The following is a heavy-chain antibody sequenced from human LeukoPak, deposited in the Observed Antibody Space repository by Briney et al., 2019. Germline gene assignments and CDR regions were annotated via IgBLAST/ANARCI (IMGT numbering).Heavy chain of an antibody. CDR1: GFTFNSYD. CDR2: ISGSGGSA. Sequence: GGSLRLSCAASGFTFNSYDMNWVRQAPGQGLEWVSTISGSGGSAYYADSVRGRFAISRDNAKNSLYLQMNSLRVEDTAVYYCARLGRFVRVDYFDYWGQGALVTVSS. D-gene: IGHD3-10*02. V-gene: IGHV3-23*01. J-gene: IGHJ4*02. CDR3: ARLGRFVRVDYFDY.